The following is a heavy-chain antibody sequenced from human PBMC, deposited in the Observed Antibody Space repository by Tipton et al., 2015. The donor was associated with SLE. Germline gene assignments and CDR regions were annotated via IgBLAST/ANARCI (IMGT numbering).Heavy chain of an antibody. CDR2: ITNIGNT. CDR3: ARVGTYYYDSRARCYFDY. V-gene: IGHV4-39*07. Sequence: TLSLTCTVSGGSISRGGYYWDWIRQPPGKGPEWIGRITNIGNTYYTPSFQSRVTMSVDTSKNQFSLKLSSVTAADTAVYYCARVGTYYYDSRARCYFDYWGQGTLVTVSS. CDR1: GGSISRGGYY. D-gene: IGHD3-22*01. J-gene: IGHJ4*02.